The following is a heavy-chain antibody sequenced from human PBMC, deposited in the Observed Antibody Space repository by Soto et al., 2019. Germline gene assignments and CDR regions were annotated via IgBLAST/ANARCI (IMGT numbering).Heavy chain of an antibody. D-gene: IGHD5-18*01. CDR2: IYYSGST. CDR1: GGSISRSSYY. J-gene: IGHJ4*02. CDR3: ARPRGYSYGPIDY. Sequence: PSETLSLTCTVSGGSISRSSYYWGWILQPPGKGLEWIGSIYYSGSTYYNPSLKSRVTISVDTSKNQFSLKLSSVTAADTAVYYCARPRGYSYGPIDYWGQGTLVTVS. V-gene: IGHV4-39*01.